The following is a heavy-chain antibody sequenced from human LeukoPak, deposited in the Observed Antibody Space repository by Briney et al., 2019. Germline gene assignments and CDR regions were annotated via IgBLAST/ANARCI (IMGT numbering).Heavy chain of an antibody. V-gene: IGHV4-31*03. CDR2: IYYSGST. J-gene: IGHJ4*02. Sequence: SETLSLTCTVSGGSISSGGYYWSWIRQHPGKGLEWIGYIYYSGSTYYNPSLKSRVTISVDTSKNQFSLKLSSVTAADTAVYYRAATFGGVIVSFDYWGQGTLVTVSS. CDR3: AATFGGVIVSFDY. CDR1: GGSISSGGYY. D-gene: IGHD3-16*02.